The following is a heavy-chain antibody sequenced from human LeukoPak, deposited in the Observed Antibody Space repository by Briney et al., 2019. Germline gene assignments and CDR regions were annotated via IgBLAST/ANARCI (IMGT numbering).Heavy chain of an antibody. V-gene: IGHV1-18*01. D-gene: IGHD2-2*01. CDR1: GYTFTSYG. J-gene: IGHJ6*02. Sequence: ASVKVSCKASGYTFTSYGISWVRQAPGQGLEWMGWISACNGNTNYAQKLQGRVTMTTDTSTSTAYMELRSLRSDDTAVYYCATDCSSTSCPKYYGMDVWGQGTTVTVSS. CDR3: ATDCSSTSCPKYYGMDV. CDR2: ISACNGNT.